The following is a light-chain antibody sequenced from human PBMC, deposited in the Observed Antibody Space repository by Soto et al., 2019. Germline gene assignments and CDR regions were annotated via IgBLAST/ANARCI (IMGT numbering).Light chain of an antibody. CDR1: RAISSY. CDR2: AAS. Sequence: DIQLTQSPSFLSASVGDRVTITCRASRAISSYLAWYKQRPGEAPKLLIFAASTLQSGVPSRFSGSGSGTEVTLTSGSLQPEDFATYYCQQFNDYPLTFGGGTKVEIK. V-gene: IGKV1-9*01. CDR3: QQFNDYPLT. J-gene: IGKJ4*01.